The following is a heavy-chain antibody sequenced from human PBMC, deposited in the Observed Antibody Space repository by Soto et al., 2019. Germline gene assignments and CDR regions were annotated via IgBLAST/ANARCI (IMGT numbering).Heavy chain of an antibody. CDR3: ARVGLWNDPYYYYGMDV. V-gene: IGHV3-66*01. CDR1: GFTVSSNY. Sequence: EVQLVESGGGLVQPGGSLRLSCAASGFTVSSNYMSWVRQAPGKGLEWVSVIYSGGSTYYADSVKGRFTISRDNSKNTLYLQMNSLRAEDTAVYYCARVGLWNDPYYYYGMDVWGQGTTVTVSS. J-gene: IGHJ6*02. CDR2: IYSGGST. D-gene: IGHD1-1*01.